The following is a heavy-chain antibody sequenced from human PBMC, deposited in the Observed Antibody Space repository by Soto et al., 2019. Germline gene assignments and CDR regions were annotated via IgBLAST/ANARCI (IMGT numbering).Heavy chain of an antibody. J-gene: IGHJ4*02. V-gene: IGHV4-39*01. CDR3: ASPTMVEGNFDY. CDR1: GGSITSSNYY. D-gene: IGHD3-10*01. Sequence: QLQLQESGPGLVKPSETLSLTCTVSGGSITSSNYYWAWIRQPPGKGLEWIGNIYYSGTTYYNPSLKSRITISVDTAKNQFSLNLSSVTAADTAVYYCASPTMVEGNFDYWGQGTLVTVSS. CDR2: IYYSGTT.